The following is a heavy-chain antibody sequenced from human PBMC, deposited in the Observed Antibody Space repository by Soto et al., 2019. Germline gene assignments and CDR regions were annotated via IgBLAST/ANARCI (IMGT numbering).Heavy chain of an antibody. CDR1: GGSISSYY. CDR3: ARDKSRIVVVPAAIPEGWFDP. Sequence: TVSGGSISSYYWSWIRQPPGKGLEWIGYIYYSGSTNYNPSLKSRVTISVDTSKNQFSLKLSSVTAADTAVYYCARDKSRIVVVPAAIPEGWFDPWGQGTLVTVSS. CDR2: IYYSGST. D-gene: IGHD2-2*02. J-gene: IGHJ5*02. V-gene: IGHV4-59*01.